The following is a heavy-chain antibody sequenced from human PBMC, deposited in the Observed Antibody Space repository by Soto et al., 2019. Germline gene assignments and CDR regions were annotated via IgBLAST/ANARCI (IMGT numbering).Heavy chain of an antibody. V-gene: IGHV1-3*01. Sequence: ASVKGSRKGSGYTLTKYVMDWGRQAPGQRLEWMGWINAGNGNTKYSQKFQGWVTMTRDTSISTAYMELSRLRSDDTAVYYCERGIEGSYYYGMDVWGQGTTVTVSS. J-gene: IGHJ6*02. CDR2: INAGNGNT. CDR3: ERGIEGSYYYGMDV. D-gene: IGHD1-26*01. CDR1: GYTLTKYV.